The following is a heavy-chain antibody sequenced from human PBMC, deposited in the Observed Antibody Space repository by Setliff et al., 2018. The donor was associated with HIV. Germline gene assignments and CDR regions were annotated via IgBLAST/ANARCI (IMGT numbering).Heavy chain of an antibody. D-gene: IGHD6-19*01. V-gene: IGHV3-23*01. CDR2: ISGSGAST. J-gene: IGHJ4*02. CDR1: GFTFTNYA. CDR3: AKYRGWPRDFDY. Sequence: GGVPRLSCVTSGFTFTNYAMTWVRQAPGEGLEYVSAISGSGASTYYADSVKGRFTISRDNSKNTLYLQMNSLRAEDTAVYYCAKYRGWPRDFDYWGQGTLVTVSS.